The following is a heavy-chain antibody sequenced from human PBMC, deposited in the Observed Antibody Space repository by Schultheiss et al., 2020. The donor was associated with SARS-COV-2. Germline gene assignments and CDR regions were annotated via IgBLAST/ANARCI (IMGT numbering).Heavy chain of an antibody. D-gene: IGHD3-3*01. Sequence: GGSLRLSCAASGFTFSSNYMSWVRQAPGKGLEWVSAISGSGGSTYYADSVKGRFTISRDNSKNTLYLQMNSLRAEDTAVYYCARDPGDYDFWSGYIGYYYYYMDVWGKGTTVTVSS. J-gene: IGHJ6*03. CDR3: ARDPGDYDFWSGYIGYYYYYMDV. V-gene: IGHV3-23*01. CDR2: ISGSGGST. CDR1: GFTFSSNY.